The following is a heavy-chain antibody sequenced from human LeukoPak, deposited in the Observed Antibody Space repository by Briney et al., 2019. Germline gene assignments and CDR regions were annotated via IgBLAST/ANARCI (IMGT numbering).Heavy chain of an antibody. CDR3: ARATVAGAFDF. V-gene: IGHV4-39*07. CDR2: IHYSGKV. D-gene: IGHD6-19*01. Sequence: PSETLSLTCTVSGGSLRSSGHWWVWIRQPPGKGLEWIGSIHYSGKVYYNPPLKSRVTTSVDTSKNQFSLKLSSVTAADTAVYYCARATVAGAFDFWGQGTLVTVPS. J-gene: IGHJ4*02. CDR1: GGSLRSSGHW.